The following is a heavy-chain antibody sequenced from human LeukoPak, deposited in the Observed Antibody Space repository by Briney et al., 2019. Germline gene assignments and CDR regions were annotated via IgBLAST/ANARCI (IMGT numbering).Heavy chain of an antibody. CDR3: AKDQLTYYFDSSGYYPLAY. CDR1: GFTFSSYA. J-gene: IGHJ4*02. D-gene: IGHD3-22*01. Sequence: GGSLRLSCAASGFTFSSYAMSWVRQAPGKGLEWVSLIYSGGSTYYADSVKGRFTISRDNSKNTLYLQMNSLRAEDTAVYYCAKDQLTYYFDSSGYYPLAYWGQGTLVTVSS. V-gene: IGHV3-66*01. CDR2: IYSGGST.